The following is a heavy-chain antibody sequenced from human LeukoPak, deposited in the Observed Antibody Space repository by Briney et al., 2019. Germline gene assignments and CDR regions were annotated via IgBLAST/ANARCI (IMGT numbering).Heavy chain of an antibody. CDR2: IYSGGST. CDR3: ARDSVRSYYDSSGYYPY. CDR1: GFTVSSNY. Sequence: PGGSLRLSCAASGFTVSSNYMSWVRQAPGKGLEWVSVIYSGGSTYYADSVKGRFTISRDNSKNTLYLQMNSLRAEDTAVYYCARDSVRSYYDSSGYYPYWGQGTLVTDSS. D-gene: IGHD3-22*01. V-gene: IGHV3-66*02. J-gene: IGHJ4*02.